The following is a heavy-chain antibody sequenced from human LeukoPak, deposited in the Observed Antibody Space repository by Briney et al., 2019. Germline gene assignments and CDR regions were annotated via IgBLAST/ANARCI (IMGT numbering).Heavy chain of an antibody. Sequence: GGSLRLSCAASGFTFSSYGMHWVRQAPGKGLEWVAVISYDGSNKYYADSVKGRFTISRDNSKNTLYLQMNGLRAEDTAVHYCARAAGAPDGYWGQGTLVTVSS. CDR3: ARAAGAPDGY. CDR2: ISYDGSNK. CDR1: GFTFSSYG. V-gene: IGHV3-30*03. J-gene: IGHJ4*02.